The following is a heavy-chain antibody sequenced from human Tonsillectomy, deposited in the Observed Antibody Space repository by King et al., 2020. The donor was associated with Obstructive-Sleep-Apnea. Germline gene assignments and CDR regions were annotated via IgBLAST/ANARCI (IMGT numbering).Heavy chain of an antibody. Sequence: VQLVESGGGLVQPGGSLRLSCAASGFTFSNYWMHWVRQGPGKGPVWVSRINSDATSTRYADPVKGRFTISRDNAKNKLYLQMNSLTAEDTAVYYCARDPFATNIFDHWGQGTLVTVSS. D-gene: IGHD2/OR15-2a*01. V-gene: IGHV3-74*01. CDR2: INSDATST. J-gene: IGHJ4*02. CDR3: ARDPFATNIFDH. CDR1: GFTFSNYW.